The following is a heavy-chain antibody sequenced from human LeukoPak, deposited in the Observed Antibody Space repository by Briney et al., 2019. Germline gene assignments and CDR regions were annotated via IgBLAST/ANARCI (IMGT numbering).Heavy chain of an antibody. J-gene: IGHJ6*02. CDR1: GFTFSSYR. CDR3: ARDDDYIRYYGMDV. Sequence: GGSLRLSCAASGFTFSSYRMNWVRQAPGKGLEWVSYISSSSSTIYYADSVKGRFTISRDNAKNSLYLQMNSLRAEDTAVYYCARDDDYIRYYGMDVWGQGTTVTVSS. CDR2: ISSSSSTI. D-gene: IGHD4-11*01. V-gene: IGHV3-48*01.